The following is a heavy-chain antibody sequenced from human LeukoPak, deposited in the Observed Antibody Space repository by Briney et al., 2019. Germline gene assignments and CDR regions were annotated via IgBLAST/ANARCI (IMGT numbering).Heavy chain of an antibody. Sequence: PGGSLRLSCAASGFTFDDYAMHWVRQAPGKGLEWVSGISWNSGSIGYADSVKGRFTISRDNAKNSLYLQMNSLRAEDTALYYCAKAPEYSSSSRWYYFDYWGQGTLVTVSS. CDR3: AKAPEYSSSSRWYYFDY. CDR1: GFTFDDYA. D-gene: IGHD6-6*01. V-gene: IGHV3-9*01. J-gene: IGHJ4*02. CDR2: ISWNSGSI.